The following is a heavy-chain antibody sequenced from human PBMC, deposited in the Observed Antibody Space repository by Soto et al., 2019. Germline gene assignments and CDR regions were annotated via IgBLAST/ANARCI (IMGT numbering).Heavy chain of an antibody. V-gene: IGHV1-2*02. CDR3: ARDISGSYDY. Sequence: ASVKVSCKASGVTFTDYNMYWVRQAPGQGLEWMGLINSNSGGTNYPQRFQGRVTMTRDTSISTAYMELSTLRSDDTAIYYCARDISGSYDYWGQGTLVTVSS. CDR2: INSNSGGT. CDR1: GVTFTDYN. D-gene: IGHD1-26*01. J-gene: IGHJ4*02.